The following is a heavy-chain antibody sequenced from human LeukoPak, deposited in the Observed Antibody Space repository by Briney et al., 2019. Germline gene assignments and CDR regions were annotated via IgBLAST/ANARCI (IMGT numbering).Heavy chain of an antibody. D-gene: IGHD6-19*01. V-gene: IGHV3-53*01. CDR3: ARDRAVAGLFGS. Sequence: PGGSLRLSCAASAFTVSTNYMSWVRQAPGKGLEWVSGIFSDGSTYYADSVKGRFTISRDNSKNTLYLQVNSLRAEDTAVYYCARDRAVAGLFGSWGQGTLVTVSS. CDR1: AFTVSTNY. J-gene: IGHJ5*01. CDR2: IFSDGST.